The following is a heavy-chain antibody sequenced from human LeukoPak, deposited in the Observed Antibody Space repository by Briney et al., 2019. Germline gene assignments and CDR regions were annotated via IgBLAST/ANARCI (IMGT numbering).Heavy chain of an antibody. J-gene: IGHJ6*02. D-gene: IGHD2-2*02. Sequence: GGSLRLSCAASGFTFSSYAMSWVRQAPGKGLEWVSAISGSGGSTYYADSVKGRFTISRDNAKNSLYLQMNSLRAEDTAVYYCARVLLEERVVPAAIRYYYYGMDVWGQGTTVTVSS. CDR1: GFTFSSYA. CDR2: ISGSGGST. CDR3: ARVLLEERVVPAAIRYYYYGMDV. V-gene: IGHV3-23*01.